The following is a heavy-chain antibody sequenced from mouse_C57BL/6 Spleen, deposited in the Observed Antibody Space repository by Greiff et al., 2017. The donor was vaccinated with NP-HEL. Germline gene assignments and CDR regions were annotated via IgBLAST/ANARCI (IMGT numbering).Heavy chain of an antibody. CDR1: GYTFTSYD. CDR3: ASRTGPYAMDY. J-gene: IGHJ4*01. V-gene: IGHV1-85*01. D-gene: IGHD3-1*01. CDR2: IYPRDGST. Sequence: VQLQQSGPELVKPGASVKLSCKASGYTFTSYDINWVKQRPGQGLEWIGWIYPRDGSTKYNEKFKGKATLTVDTSSSTAYMELHSLTSEDSAVYFCASRTGPYAMDYWGQGTSVTVSS.